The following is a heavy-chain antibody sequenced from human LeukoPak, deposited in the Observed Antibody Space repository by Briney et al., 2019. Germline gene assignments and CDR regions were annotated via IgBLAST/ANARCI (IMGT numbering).Heavy chain of an antibody. V-gene: IGHV5-10-1*01. CDR3: ASPVSAYGDYLDY. J-gene: IGHJ4*02. CDR1: GYNFTSYW. D-gene: IGHD4-17*01. Sequence: GESLKISCKGSGYNFTSYWIIWVRQMPGKGLEWMGRIDPSDSYTNYGPSLQGHVSISADKSISTAYLQRSSLQASDTAVYYCASPVSAYGDYLDYWGQGTLVTVSS. CDR2: IDPSDSYT.